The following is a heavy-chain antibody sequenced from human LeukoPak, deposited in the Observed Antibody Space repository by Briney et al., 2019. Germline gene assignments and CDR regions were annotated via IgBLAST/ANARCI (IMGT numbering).Heavy chain of an antibody. J-gene: IGHJ6*02. Sequence: PSETLSLTCAVYGGSFSGYYWRWIRQPPGKGLEWIGEINHSGSTDYNPSLKSRVTISVDTSKNQFSLKLSSVTAADTAVYYCARDSGYDNYYYYGMDVWGQGTTVTVSS. V-gene: IGHV4-34*01. CDR1: GGSFSGYY. D-gene: IGHD5-12*01. CDR2: INHSGST. CDR3: ARDSGYDNYYYYGMDV.